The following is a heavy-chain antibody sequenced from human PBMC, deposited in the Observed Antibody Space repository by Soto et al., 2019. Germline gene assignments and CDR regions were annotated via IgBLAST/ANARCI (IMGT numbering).Heavy chain of an antibody. D-gene: IGHD3-10*01. CDR1: GFSFKNAW. Sequence: EAELVESGGGLVKPGGSLTVSCAASGFSFKNAWMKWVRQAPGKGLEWVGRITNKDAGGTTDYAAFVQGRFTISRDAPENTRYLHMTGLKTEDTAVYFCTGLWFGEIYNYWGQGSLVTVSS. J-gene: IGHJ4*01. V-gene: IGHV3-15*07. CDR3: TGLWFGEIYNY. CDR2: ITNKDAGGTT.